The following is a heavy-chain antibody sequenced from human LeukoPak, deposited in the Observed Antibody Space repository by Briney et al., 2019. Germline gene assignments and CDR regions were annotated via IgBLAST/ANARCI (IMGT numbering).Heavy chain of an antibody. J-gene: IGHJ6*02. CDR3: ARSLERDYYYGMDV. V-gene: IGHV4-39*01. Sequence: SETLSLTCTVSGGFISSSSYYWGWIRQPPGKGLEWIGSIYYSGTTYYNPSLKSRVTISVDTSKNQFSLKLSSVTAADTAVYYCARSLERDYYYGMDVWGQGTTVTVSS. CDR2: IYYSGTT. D-gene: IGHD1-1*01. CDR1: GGFISSSSYY.